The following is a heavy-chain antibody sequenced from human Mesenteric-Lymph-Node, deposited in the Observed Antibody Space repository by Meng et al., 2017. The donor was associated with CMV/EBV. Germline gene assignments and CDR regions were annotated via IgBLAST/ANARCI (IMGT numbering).Heavy chain of an antibody. CDR1: GYTFTGYY. J-gene: IGHJ5*02. CDR2: INPNSGGT. Sequence: ASVKVSCKASGYTFTGYYIHWVRQAPGQGLEWMGWINPNSGGTNYARKFLGRVTMTRDTSITTAYMELSGLVFDDTAVYYCAREAIFCDGDCYSSVAIDPWGQGTLVTVSS. D-gene: IGHD2-21*01. V-gene: IGHV1-2*02. CDR3: AREAIFCDGDCYSSVAIDP.